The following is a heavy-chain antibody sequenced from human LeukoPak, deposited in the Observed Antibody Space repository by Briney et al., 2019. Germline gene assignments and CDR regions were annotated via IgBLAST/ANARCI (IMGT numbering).Heavy chain of an antibody. D-gene: IGHD2-21*02. CDR1: GGSISSYY. CDR3: ARWTPYCGGDCDDY. J-gene: IGHJ4*02. Sequence: SETLSLTCTVSGGSISSYYWSWIRQPPGKGLEWIGYIYYSGSTNYNPSLKSRVTISVDTSKNQFSLKLSSATAADTAVYYCARWTPYCGGDCDDYWGQGTLVTVSS. CDR2: IYYSGST. V-gene: IGHV4-59*01.